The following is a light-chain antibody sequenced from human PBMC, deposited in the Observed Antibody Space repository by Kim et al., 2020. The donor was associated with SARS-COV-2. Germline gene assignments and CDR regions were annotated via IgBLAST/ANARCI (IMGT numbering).Light chain of an antibody. CDR3: SSYGGSNNWV. V-gene: IGLV2-8*01. Sequence: QSALTQPPSASGSRGQSVTISCTGTSSDIGGYNHVSWYQQHPGKAPKIIVYKVSQRPSGVPDRFSGSKSGNTASLTVSGLQAEDEADYCCSSYGGSNNWVFGGGTQLTVL. J-gene: IGLJ3*02. CDR1: SSDIGGYNH. CDR2: KVS.